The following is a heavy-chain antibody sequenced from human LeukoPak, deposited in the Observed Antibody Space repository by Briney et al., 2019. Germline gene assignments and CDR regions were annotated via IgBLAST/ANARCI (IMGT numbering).Heavy chain of an antibody. CDR1: GFTFRNYA. V-gene: IGHV3-23*01. D-gene: IGHD3-16*01. J-gene: IGHJ4*02. CDR2: IDSGGGA. Sequence: GGSLRLSCAASGFTFRNYAMSWVRQAPGKGLEWVSAIDSGGGAYYANSVKGRFTISRDNSKNTLYLQSSSLRVEDTAVYYCAKGPQGDWGQGALVTVSS. CDR3: AKGPQGD.